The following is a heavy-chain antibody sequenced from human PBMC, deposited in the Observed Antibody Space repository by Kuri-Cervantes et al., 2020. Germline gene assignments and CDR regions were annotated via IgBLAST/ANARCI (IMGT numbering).Heavy chain of an antibody. Sequence: GESLKISCAASGFTFSSYAMSWVRQAPGKGLEWVSAISGSGGSTYYADSVKGRFTISRDKSKNTLYLQMNSLRAEDTAVYYCAKGEVVTAIPMFFDYWGQGTLVTVSS. CDR2: ISGSGGST. V-gene: IGHV3-23*01. D-gene: IGHD2-21*02. J-gene: IGHJ4*02. CDR3: AKGEVVTAIPMFFDY. CDR1: GFTFSSYA.